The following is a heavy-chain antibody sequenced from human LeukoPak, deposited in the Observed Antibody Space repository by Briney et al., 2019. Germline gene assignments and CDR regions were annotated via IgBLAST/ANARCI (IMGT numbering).Heavy chain of an antibody. CDR1: GFTFTSSA. J-gene: IGHJ3*02. V-gene: IGHV1-58*02. CDR2: IVVGSGNT. Sequence: SVKVSCKASGFTFTSSAMQWVRQARGQRLEWTGWIVVGSGNTNYAQKFQERVTITRDMSTSTAYMELSSLRSEDTAVYYCAAADNYYDSSGYPLYAFDIWGQGTMVTVSS. D-gene: IGHD3-22*01. CDR3: AAADNYYDSSGYPLYAFDI.